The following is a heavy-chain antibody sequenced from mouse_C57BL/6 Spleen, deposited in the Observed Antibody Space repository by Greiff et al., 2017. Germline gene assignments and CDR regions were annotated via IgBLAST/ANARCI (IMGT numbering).Heavy chain of an antibody. CDR2: IDPSDSYP. V-gene: IGHV1-59*01. CDR1: GYTFTSYW. Sequence: QVQLQQPGAELVRPGTSVKLSCKASGYTFTSYWMHWVKQRPGQGLEWIGVIDPSDSYPNYNQKFKGKATLTVDTSSSTAYMQLSSLTSEDSAVYYCARTPGWGQGTTLTVSS. J-gene: IGHJ2*01. CDR3: ARTPG.